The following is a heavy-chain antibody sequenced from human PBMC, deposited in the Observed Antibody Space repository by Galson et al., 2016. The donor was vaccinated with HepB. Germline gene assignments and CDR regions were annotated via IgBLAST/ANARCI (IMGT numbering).Heavy chain of an antibody. V-gene: IGHV3-13*04. CDR2: IGTVGDT. J-gene: IGHJ4*02. D-gene: IGHD4-17*01. Sequence: SLRLSCAASGFTFRDYDMHWVRQTTGKGLEWVSGIGTVGDTFYPDSVKGRFTISREDDKNSLYLQINSLRAGDTAVYYCARELTYTGGAATVTKRGFDYWGQGTLVTVSS. CDR3: ARELTYTGGAATVTKRGFDY. CDR1: GFTFRDYD.